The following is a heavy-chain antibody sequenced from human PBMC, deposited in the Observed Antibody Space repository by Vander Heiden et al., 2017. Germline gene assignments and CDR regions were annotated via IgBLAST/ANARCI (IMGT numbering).Heavy chain of an antibody. D-gene: IGHD1-26*01. CDR3: AKGAWEPQGDYFDY. Sequence: EVQLLESGGGLVQSGGSLRLSGAASGLHFGVYALSWVRQAPGKGLEWVSAISVSGGSTYYADSVKGRFTISRDNSKNTLYLQMNSLRAEDTAVYYCAKGAWEPQGDYFDYWGQGTLVTVSS. CDR1: GLHFGVYA. CDR2: ISVSGGST. J-gene: IGHJ4*02. V-gene: IGHV3-23*01.